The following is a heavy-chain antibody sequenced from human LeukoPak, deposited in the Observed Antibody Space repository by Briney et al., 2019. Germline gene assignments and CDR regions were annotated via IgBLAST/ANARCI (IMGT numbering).Heavy chain of an antibody. J-gene: IGHJ4*02. CDR2: ISGSGGGT. D-gene: IGHD3-22*01. V-gene: IGHV3-23*01. Sequence: LTGGSLRLSCAVSGITLSNYGMSWVRQAPGKGLEWVAGISGSGGGTYYADSVKGRFTISRDNPKNTLYLQMNSLRAEDTAVYFCAKRGVVIRVILVGFHKEAYYFDSWGQGALVTVSS. CDR3: AKRGVVIRVILVGFHKEAYYFDS. CDR1: GITLSNYG.